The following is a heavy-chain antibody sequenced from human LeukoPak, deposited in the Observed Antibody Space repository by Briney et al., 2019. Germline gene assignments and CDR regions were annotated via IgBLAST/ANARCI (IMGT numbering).Heavy chain of an antibody. J-gene: IGHJ4*02. CDR2: IYYSGST. V-gene: IGHV4-39*07. CDR3: ARGVGQLALYY. CDR1: GGSISSGSYY. D-gene: IGHD6-13*01. Sequence: SETLSLTCTVSGGSISSGSYYWGWIRQPPGKGLEWIGSIYYSGSTYYNPSLKSRVTISVDTSKNQFSLKLSSVTAADTAVYYCARGVGQLALYYWGQGTLVTVSS.